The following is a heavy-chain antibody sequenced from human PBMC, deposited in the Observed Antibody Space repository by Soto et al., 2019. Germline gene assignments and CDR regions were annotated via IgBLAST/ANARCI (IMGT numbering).Heavy chain of an antibody. D-gene: IGHD5-12*01. J-gene: IGHJ6*02. CDR2: IIPIFGTA. CDR1: GGTFSSYA. CDR3: AIDVEFATITYYHYGMDV. Sequence: SVKVSCKASGGTFSSYAISWVRQAPGQGLEWMGGIIPIFGTANYAQKFQGRVTITADESTSTAYMELSSLRSEDTAVYYCAIDVEFATITYYHYGMDVWGLATMVT. V-gene: IGHV1-69*13.